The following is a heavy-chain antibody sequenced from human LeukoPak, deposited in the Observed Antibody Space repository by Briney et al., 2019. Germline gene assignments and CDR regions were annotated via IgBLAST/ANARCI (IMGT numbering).Heavy chain of an antibody. CDR1: GDSVSSTSAA. CDR3: ARGSYCSSTTCYSWFDP. D-gene: IGHD2-2*02. Sequence: SQTLSLTCAISGDSVSSTSAAWNWIRQSPSRGLEWLGRTYYTSKWYNDYAASVTSRITISAYTSKNQFSLQLNSVTPEDTAVYFCARGSYCSSTTCYSWFDPWGQGTLVTVSS. CDR2: TYYTSKWYN. J-gene: IGHJ5*02. V-gene: IGHV6-1*01.